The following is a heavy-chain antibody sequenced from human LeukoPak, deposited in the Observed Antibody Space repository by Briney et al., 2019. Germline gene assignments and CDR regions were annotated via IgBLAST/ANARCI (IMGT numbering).Heavy chain of an antibody. CDR1: GFTFSSYA. CDR2: ISYDGSNK. CDR3: ARSSLRYYYYYGMDV. V-gene: IGHV3-30*04. Sequence: QSGGSLRLSCAASGFTFSSYAMHWVRQAPGKGLEWVAVISYDGSNKYHADSVKGRFTISRDNSKNTLYLQMNSLRAEDTAVYYCARSSLRYYYYYGMDVWGQGTTVTVSS. J-gene: IGHJ6*02. D-gene: IGHD5/OR15-5a*01.